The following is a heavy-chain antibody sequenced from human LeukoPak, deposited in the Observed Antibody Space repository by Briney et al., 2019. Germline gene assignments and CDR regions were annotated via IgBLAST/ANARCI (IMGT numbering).Heavy chain of an antibody. CDR1: GYSFTSYW. Sequence: GESLKISCKGSGYSFTSYWIGWVRQMPGKSLEWMGIIYPGDSDTRYSPSFQGQVTISADKSISTAYLQWSSLKASDTAMYYCARSLGGYSYGTYYFDYWGQGTLVTVSS. CDR3: ARSLGGYSYGTYYFDY. J-gene: IGHJ4*02. D-gene: IGHD5-18*01. CDR2: IYPGDSDT. V-gene: IGHV5-51*01.